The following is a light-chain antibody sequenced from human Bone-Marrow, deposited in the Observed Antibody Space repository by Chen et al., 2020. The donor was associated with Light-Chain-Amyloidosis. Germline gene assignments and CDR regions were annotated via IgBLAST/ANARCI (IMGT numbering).Light chain of an antibody. CDR3: SSYTITNTLV. CDR2: EVT. Sequence: SALTQPASVSGSPGQSFPISSTRTSSDVGGDNHVSWYQQHPDKAPKRMIYEVTNRPSWVPDRFSGSKSDNTASLTISGLQTEDEADYCCSSYTITNTLVFGSGTRVTVL. J-gene: IGLJ1*01. V-gene: IGLV2-14*01. CDR1: SSDVGGDNH.